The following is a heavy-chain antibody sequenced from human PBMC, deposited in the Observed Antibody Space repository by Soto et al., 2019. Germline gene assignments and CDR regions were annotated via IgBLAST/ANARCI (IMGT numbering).Heavy chain of an antibody. CDR2: AHHSGRT. CDR1: GGTMTSSNC. D-gene: IGHD1-26*01. V-gene: IGHV4-4*02. J-gene: IGHJ4*02. CDR3: ARSEATGLDY. Sequence: SETLSLTWTVSGGTMTSSNCWNCVRQSPGKGLEWIGEAHHSGRTNYNPSLKSRVTISVDKSKNHFSLKLSSVTAADTAVYYCARSEATGLDYWGQGTLVTVSS.